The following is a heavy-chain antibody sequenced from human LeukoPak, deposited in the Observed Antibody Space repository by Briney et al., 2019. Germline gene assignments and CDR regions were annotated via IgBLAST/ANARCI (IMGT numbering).Heavy chain of an antibody. CDR2: VYYTGST. Sequence: LSETLSLTCTVSGASISSTDDYWGWIRQPPGKGLEWIGSVYYTGSTYYNPSLKSRVTISVDTSKSQFSLKVNSVTAADTAVYYCARETYDSSSYFFDYWGQGTLAAVSS. CDR3: ARETYDSSSYFFDY. J-gene: IGHJ4*02. CDR1: GASISSTDDY. D-gene: IGHD6-13*01. V-gene: IGHV4-39*01.